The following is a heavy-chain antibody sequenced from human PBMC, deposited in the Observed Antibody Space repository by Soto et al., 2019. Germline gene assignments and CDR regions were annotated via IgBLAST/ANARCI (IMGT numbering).Heavy chain of an antibody. Sequence: GGSLRLSCAASGFTFSNAWMNWVRQAPGKGLEWVARIKSKSAGGTIDYAAPVEGRFTISRDDSRNTVFLLMNSLRGEDTAMYYCARLGPYGSESYSFRYNWFDPWAQGTLVTVSS. CDR1: GFTFSNAW. J-gene: IGHJ5*02. D-gene: IGHD3-10*01. CDR3: ARLGPYGSESYSFRYNWFDP. V-gene: IGHV3-15*07. CDR2: IKSKSAGGTI.